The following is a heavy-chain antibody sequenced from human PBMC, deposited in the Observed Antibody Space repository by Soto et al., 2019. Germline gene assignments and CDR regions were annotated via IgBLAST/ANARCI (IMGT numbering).Heavy chain of an antibody. CDR1: GASFSSFG. CDR2: IWYDGSNE. J-gene: IGHJ4*02. V-gene: IGHV3-33*01. D-gene: IGHD1-26*01. Sequence: GGSLRLSCAASGASFSSFGMHWVRQAPGKGLEWVAVIWYDGSNEYYADSVKGRFTISRDNSKNTVYLQMNSLRAEDTAVYYWASLSDSGNLVFDYWGQGTLVTVSS. CDR3: ASLSDSGNLVFDY.